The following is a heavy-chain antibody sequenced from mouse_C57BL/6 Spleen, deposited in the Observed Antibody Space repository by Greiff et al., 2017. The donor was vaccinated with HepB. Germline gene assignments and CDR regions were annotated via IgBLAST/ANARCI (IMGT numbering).Heavy chain of an antibody. D-gene: IGHD1-1*01. V-gene: IGHV5-17*01. J-gene: IGHJ4*01. Sequence: VQLKESGGGLVKPGGSLKLSCAASGFTFSDYGMHWVRQSPEKGLEWVAYISSGSSTIYYADTVKGRFTISRDNAKNTLFLQMNSLRSADTAMYYCARPLLYYGNAMDYWGQGTSVTVSS. CDR2: ISSGSSTI. CDR1: GFTFSDYG. CDR3: ARPLLYYGNAMDY.